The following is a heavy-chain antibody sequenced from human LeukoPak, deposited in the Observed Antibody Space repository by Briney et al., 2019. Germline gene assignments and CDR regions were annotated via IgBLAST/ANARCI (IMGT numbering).Heavy chain of an antibody. CDR2: IYPRDSDT. CDR3: ARHRNRFCSSATCFTLFDS. J-gene: IGHJ4*02. V-gene: IGHV5-51*01. Sequence: GESLKISCKASGYSFTNYWIGWVRQMPGKGLEWMGIIYPRDSDTRYGPAFQGRVYFSADTSISTAYLQWSSLEDSDTAMYYCARHRNRFCSSATCFTLFDSWGQGTLVTVSS. D-gene: IGHD2-2*01. CDR1: GYSFTNYW.